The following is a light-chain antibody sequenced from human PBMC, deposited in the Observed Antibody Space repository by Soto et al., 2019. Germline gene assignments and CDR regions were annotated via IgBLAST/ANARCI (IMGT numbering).Light chain of an antibody. V-gene: IGKV3-20*01. CDR2: DTS. CDR1: QSVSSS. Sequence: EIVVTQSPATLSVSPGERVTLSCRASQSVSSSLAWYQQRPGQAPRLLIYDTSTRAAGIAARFSGSGSGTDFTLTISRLEPEDFAVYHCQQYGSSPWTFGQGTKVEIK. CDR3: QQYGSSPWT. J-gene: IGKJ1*01.